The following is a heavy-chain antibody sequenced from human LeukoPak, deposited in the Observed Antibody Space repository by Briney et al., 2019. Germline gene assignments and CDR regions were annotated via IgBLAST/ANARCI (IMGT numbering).Heavy chain of an antibody. CDR1: GYPFTSYW. V-gene: IGHV5-10-1*01. D-gene: IGHD3-10*01. CDR2: IDLRDSYT. Sequence: GGSLQISCQGSGYPFTSYWISWARQLPGKGREWMGRIDLRDSYTNYSPSFQGHVTISADKSISTAYLQWSSLKASDTAMYYCASSTYYYGSGSYYRDYYYYYGMDVWGKGTTVTVSS. CDR3: ASSTYYYGSGSYYRDYYYYYGMDV. J-gene: IGHJ6*04.